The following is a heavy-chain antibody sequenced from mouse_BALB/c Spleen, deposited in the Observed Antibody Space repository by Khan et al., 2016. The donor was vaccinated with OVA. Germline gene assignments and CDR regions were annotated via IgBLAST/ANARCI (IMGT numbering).Heavy chain of an antibody. CDR3: VREGAYYRSDGWFAY. CDR2: IIPSNDYT. CDR1: GYTFTTYT. J-gene: IGHJ3*01. Sequence: VQLQQSGAELARPGASVKMSCKASGYTFTTYTIHWVKQRPGQGLEWIGYIIPSNDYTNYNQKFKDRAQLTEEKSSSTAYMQLSSLTSEDSAVYYCVREGAYYRSDGWFAYWGQGTLVTVSA. D-gene: IGHD2-14*01. V-gene: IGHV1-4*01.